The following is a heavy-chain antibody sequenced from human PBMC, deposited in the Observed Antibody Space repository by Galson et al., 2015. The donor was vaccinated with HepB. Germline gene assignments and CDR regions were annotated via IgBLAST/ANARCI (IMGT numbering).Heavy chain of an antibody. D-gene: IGHD2-2*01. CDR1: GYTFTSYA. Sequence: SVKVSCKASGYTFTSYAMHWVRQAPGQGLEWMGRIIPILGIANYAQKFQGRVTITADKSTSTAYMELSSLRSEDTAVYYCARRGGYCSSTSCQDAFDIWGQGTMVTVSS. CDR2: IIPILGIA. CDR3: ARRGGYCSSTSCQDAFDI. V-gene: IGHV1-69*04. J-gene: IGHJ3*02.